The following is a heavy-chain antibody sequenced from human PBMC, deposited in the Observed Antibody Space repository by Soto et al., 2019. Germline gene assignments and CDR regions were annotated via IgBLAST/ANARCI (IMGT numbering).Heavy chain of an antibody. CDR1: GFTFSDNA. D-gene: IGHD6-19*01. J-gene: IGHJ3*01. V-gene: IGHV3-30-3*02. CDR2: VSYDGSKK. Sequence: QVHLVESGGGVVQPGRPLRLSCATSGFTFSDNAMHWVRQAPGKGLEWLAIVSYDGSKKYYADSVKGRFTISGDNSKRTLYLQMNSLSPDDTAPYFCAKEYKSGWGPAFELWGQGTMVIVSS. CDR3: AKEYKSGWGPAFEL.